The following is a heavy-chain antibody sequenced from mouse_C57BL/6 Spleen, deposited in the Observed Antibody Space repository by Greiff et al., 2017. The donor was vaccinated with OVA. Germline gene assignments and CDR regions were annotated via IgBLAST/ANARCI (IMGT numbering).Heavy chain of an antibody. CDR3: SRGYYYGSIYWYFDV. Sequence: QVQLQQSGAELVKPGASVKMSCKASGYTFTTYPIEWMKQNHGKSLEWIGNFHPYNDDTKYNEKFKGKATLTVEKSSSTVYLELSRLTSDDSAVYYCSRGYYYGSIYWYFDVWGTGTTVTVSS. D-gene: IGHD1-1*01. V-gene: IGHV1-47*01. CDR1: GYTFTTYP. J-gene: IGHJ1*03. CDR2: FHPYNDDT.